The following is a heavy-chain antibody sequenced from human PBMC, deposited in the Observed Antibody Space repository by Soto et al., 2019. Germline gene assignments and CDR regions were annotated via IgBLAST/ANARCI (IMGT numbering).Heavy chain of an antibody. CDR1: GGSISSGGYY. CDR2: ISYSGST. V-gene: IGHV4-31*03. D-gene: IGHD4-17*01. J-gene: IGHJ4*02. CDR3: ATDRSVTTGTPFDY. Sequence: QVQLQESGPGLVKPSQTLSLTCTVSGGSISSGGYYWSWIRPHPGKDLEWIGYISYSGSTYYNPSLKSRVTRAVDTSKNHFSVKLSSVTAAGTAVYYCATDRSVTTGTPFDYWGQGTLVTVSS.